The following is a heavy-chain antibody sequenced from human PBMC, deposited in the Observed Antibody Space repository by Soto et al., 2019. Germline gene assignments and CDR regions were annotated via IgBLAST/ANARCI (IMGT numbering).Heavy chain of an antibody. J-gene: IGHJ6*02. CDR3: AREPPFVWFGELSTIGMDV. V-gene: IGHV3-48*01. Sequence: EVQLVESGGGLVQPGGSLRLSCAAIGFTFSSYSVKWVRQAPGKGLEWVSYISSSSSTIYYADSVKGRFTISRDNAKNSLYLQMNSLRAEDTAVYYSAREPPFVWFGELSTIGMDVWGQGTTVTVSS. D-gene: IGHD3-10*01. CDR1: GFTFSSYS. CDR2: ISSSSSTI.